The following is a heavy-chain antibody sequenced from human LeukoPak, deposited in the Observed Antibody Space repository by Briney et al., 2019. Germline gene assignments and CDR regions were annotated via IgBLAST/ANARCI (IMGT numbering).Heavy chain of an antibody. V-gene: IGHV4-39*01. CDR3: ARLSGLVLDPYYYYYYYMDV. CDR1: GGSISSSSYY. CDR2: IYYSGSI. D-gene: IGHD6-6*01. J-gene: IGHJ6*03. Sequence: PSETLSLTCTVSGGSISSSSYYWGWIRQPPGKGLEWIGSIYYSGSIYYNPSLKSRVTISVDTSKNQFSLKLSSVTAADTAVYYCARLSGLVLDPYYYYYYYMDVWGKGTTVTVSS.